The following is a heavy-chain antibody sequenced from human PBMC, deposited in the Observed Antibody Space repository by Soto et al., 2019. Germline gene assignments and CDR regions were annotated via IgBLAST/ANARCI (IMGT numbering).Heavy chain of an antibody. Sequence: SETLSLTCTVSGGSISSYYWSWIRQPPGKGLEWIGYIYYSGSTNYNPSLKSRVTISVDTSKNQFSLKLSSVTAADTAVYHCARGGWYSYYYGMDVWGQGTTVTVSS. CDR3: ARGGWYSYYYGMDV. CDR1: GGSISSYY. V-gene: IGHV4-59*01. J-gene: IGHJ6*02. CDR2: IYYSGST. D-gene: IGHD6-19*01.